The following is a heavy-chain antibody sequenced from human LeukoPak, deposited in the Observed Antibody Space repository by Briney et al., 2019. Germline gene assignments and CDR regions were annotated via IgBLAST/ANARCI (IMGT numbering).Heavy chain of an antibody. J-gene: IGHJ6*02. CDR2: IWYDGSNK. D-gene: IGHD6-19*01. V-gene: IGHV3-33*01. Sequence: PGGSLRLSCAASGFTFSSYGMHWVRQAPGKGLEWVAVIWYDGSNKYYADSVKGRFTISRDNSKNTLYLQMNSLRAEDTAVYYCARDLGSGWYWYYYYGTDVWGQGTTVTVSS. CDR1: GFTFSSYG. CDR3: ARDLGSGWYWYYYYGTDV.